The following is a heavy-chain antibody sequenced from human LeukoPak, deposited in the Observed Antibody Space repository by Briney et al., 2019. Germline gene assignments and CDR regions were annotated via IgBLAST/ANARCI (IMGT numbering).Heavy chain of an antibody. Sequence: PGGSLRLSCAASGFTFSSYSMNWVRQAPGKGLEWVSSISSSSSYIYYADSVKGRFTISRDNAKNSLYLQMNSLRAEDTAVYYCARFAWNTYYYGMDVWGQGTTVTVSS. CDR3: ARFAWNTYYYGMDV. J-gene: IGHJ6*02. D-gene: IGHD1/OR15-1a*01. CDR1: GFTFSSYS. V-gene: IGHV3-21*01. CDR2: ISSSSSYI.